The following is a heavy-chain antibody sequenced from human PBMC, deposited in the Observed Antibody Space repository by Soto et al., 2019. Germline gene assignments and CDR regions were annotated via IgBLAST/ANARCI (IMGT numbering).Heavy chain of an antibody. CDR2: IIPISGTA. CDR1: GGTFSSYA. Sequence: ASVKVSCKASGGTFSSYAISWVRQAPGQGLEWMGGIIPISGTANYAQKFQGRVTITADESTSTAYMELSSLRSEDTAVYYCARDGATDYYYYYGMDVWGQGTTVTVSS. V-gene: IGHV1-69*13. D-gene: IGHD3-16*01. J-gene: IGHJ6*02. CDR3: ARDGATDYYYYYGMDV.